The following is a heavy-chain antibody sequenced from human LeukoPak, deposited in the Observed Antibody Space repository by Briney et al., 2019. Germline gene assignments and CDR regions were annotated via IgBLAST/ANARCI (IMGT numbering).Heavy chain of an antibody. D-gene: IGHD3-10*01. CDR2: IYSGGST. CDR1: GFTVSSNY. Sequence: GGSLRLSCAASGFTVSSNYMSWVRQAPGKGLEWVSVIYSGGSTYYADSVKGRFTISRDNSKNTLYLQMNSLRAEDTAVYYCAKGGLLWFGEFLVWFDPWGQGTLVTVSS. J-gene: IGHJ5*02. CDR3: AKGGLLWFGEFLVWFDP. V-gene: IGHV3-66*01.